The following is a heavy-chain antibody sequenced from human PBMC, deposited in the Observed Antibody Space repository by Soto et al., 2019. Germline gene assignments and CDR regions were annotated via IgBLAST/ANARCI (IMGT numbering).Heavy chain of an antibody. J-gene: IGHJ6*02. D-gene: IGHD3-3*01. Sequence: EVQLVESGGGLVKPGGSLRLSCAASGFTFSSYSMNWVRQAPGKGLEWVSSISSSSSYIYYADSVKGRFTTSRDNAKNSLYLQMNSLRAEDTAVYYCARGPVLRFLEWFFYGMDVWGQGTTVTVSS. V-gene: IGHV3-21*01. CDR3: ARGPVLRFLEWFFYGMDV. CDR1: GFTFSSYS. CDR2: ISSSSSYI.